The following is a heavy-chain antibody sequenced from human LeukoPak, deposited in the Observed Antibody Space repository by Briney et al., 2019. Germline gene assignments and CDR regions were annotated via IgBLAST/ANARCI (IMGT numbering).Heavy chain of an antibody. CDR2: IYSGGST. CDR3: SRAATLAGPFDF. Sequence: GGSLRLSCAASGFIVSSNYMSCVRQAPGKGLEWVSTIYSGGSTYYADSVKGRFTISRDNSQNTLYLQMNSLRAEDTALYYCSRAATLAGPFDFWGQGTLVTVSA. D-gene: IGHD6-13*01. CDR1: GFIVSSNY. J-gene: IGHJ4*01. V-gene: IGHV3-53*01.